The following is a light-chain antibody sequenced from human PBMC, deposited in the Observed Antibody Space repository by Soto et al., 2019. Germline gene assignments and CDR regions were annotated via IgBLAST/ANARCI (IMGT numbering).Light chain of an antibody. CDR1: NIGDKA. V-gene: IGLV3-21*04. CDR3: QVWDTTNDHPI. J-gene: IGLJ2*01. CDR2: YDF. Sequence: SYVLTQRPSVSVAPEKTASITCGGDNIGDKAVHWYQHRPCQAPVLVIYYDFERPSGIHERFSGTNSGDTATLTISRVEAGDEADYYCQVWDTTNDHPIFGGGTKVTVL.